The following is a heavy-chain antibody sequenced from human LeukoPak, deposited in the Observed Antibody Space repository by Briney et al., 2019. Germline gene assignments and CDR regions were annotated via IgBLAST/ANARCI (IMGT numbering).Heavy chain of an antibody. Sequence: GGSLRLSCAASGFIFSSYAMNWVRQAPGKGLEWVSIITSGGGTTFYADSVKGRFTISRDNSKNTLYLQMNSLRVEDTAVYYCAKDLYGGDLTDYWGQGTLVSVSS. D-gene: IGHD3-16*01. CDR1: GFIFSSYA. J-gene: IGHJ4*02. V-gene: IGHV3-23*01. CDR2: ITSGGGTT. CDR3: AKDLYGGDLTDY.